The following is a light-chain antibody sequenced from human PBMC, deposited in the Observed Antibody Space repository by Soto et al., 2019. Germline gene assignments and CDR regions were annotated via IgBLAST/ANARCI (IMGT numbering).Light chain of an antibody. CDR2: EVS. V-gene: IGLV2-8*01. CDR3: SSYGGSNNLV. Sequence: QSALTQPPSASGSPGQSVTISCTGASSDVGGYSYVSWYQQHPGKAPKLMIYEVSKRPSGVPGRFSGSKSGNTASLTVSGLQAEDEADYYCSSYGGSNNLVFGGGTQLTVL. CDR1: SSDVGGYSY. J-gene: IGLJ2*01.